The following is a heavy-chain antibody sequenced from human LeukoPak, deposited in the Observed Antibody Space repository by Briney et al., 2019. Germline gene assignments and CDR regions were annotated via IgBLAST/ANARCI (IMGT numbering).Heavy chain of an antibody. CDR3: ARVYAFDI. CDR1: GFTFSSYA. V-gene: IGHV3-30-3*01. Sequence: GGSLRLSCAASGFTFSSYAMHWVRQAPGKGLEWVAVISYDGSNKYYADSVKGRFTTSRDNSKNTLYLQMNSLRAEDTAVYYCARVYAFDIWGQGTMVTVSS. J-gene: IGHJ3*02. CDR2: ISYDGSNK.